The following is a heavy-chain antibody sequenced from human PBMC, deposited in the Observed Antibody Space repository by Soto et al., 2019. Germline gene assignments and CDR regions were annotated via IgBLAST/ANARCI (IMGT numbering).Heavy chain of an antibody. CDR2: IKDTPDGGSN. CDR3: STMAGTPPPP. J-gene: IGHJ5*02. CDR1: GFFFTGAW. Sequence: GGSLRLSCAASGFFFTGAWMKWVRQAPGKGLEWVGRIKDTPDGGSNDYAAPVKGRFTISRDDSKKMLYQQMDNLKIEDTAVYYCSTMAGTPPPPWGQGTLVTVSS. V-gene: IGHV3-15*07.